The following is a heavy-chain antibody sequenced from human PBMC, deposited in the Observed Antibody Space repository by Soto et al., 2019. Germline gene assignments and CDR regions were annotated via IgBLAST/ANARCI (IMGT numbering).Heavy chain of an antibody. V-gene: IGHV3-15*01. CDR2: IKSKTDGGTK. J-gene: IGHJ5*02. D-gene: IGHD2-15*01. Sequence: EVQLVESGGGLVKPGGSLRLSCAASGFILSNAWMSWVRQAPGKGLEWIGRIKSKTDGGTKEHAAPVKGRFFISRDDSKNTLHLQMNSLKTEDKAVDYGATWCGGSCYSCYFAWGQGTLVTVSS. CDR1: GFILSNAW. CDR3: ATWCGGSCYSCYFA.